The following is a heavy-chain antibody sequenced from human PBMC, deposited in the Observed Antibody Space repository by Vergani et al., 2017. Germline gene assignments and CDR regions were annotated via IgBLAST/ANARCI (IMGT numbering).Heavy chain of an antibody. CDR2: IYTSGST. Sequence: QVQLQESGPGLVKPSQTLSLTCTVSGGSISSGSYYWSWIRQPAGKGLEWIGRIYTSGSTNYNPSLKSRVTISVDTSKNQFSLKLSSVTAADTAVYYCARTEVRGAGSWGQGTLVTVSS. CDR1: GGSISSGSYY. D-gene: IGHD3-10*01. J-gene: IGHJ5*02. V-gene: IGHV4-61*02. CDR3: ARTEVRGAGS.